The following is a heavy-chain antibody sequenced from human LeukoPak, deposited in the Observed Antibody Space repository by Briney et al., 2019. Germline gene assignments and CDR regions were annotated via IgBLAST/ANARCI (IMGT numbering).Heavy chain of an antibody. J-gene: IGHJ5*02. CDR3: AGDPRGYYYDSSGIT. D-gene: IGHD3-22*01. CDR1: GFTFSSYS. Sequence: GGSLRLSCAASGFTFSSYSMNWVRQAPGKGLEWVSYISSNSSTIYCADSVKGRFTISRDNAKNSLYLQMNSLRAEDTAVYYCAGDPRGYYYDSSGITWGQGTLVTVSS. CDR2: ISSNSSTI. V-gene: IGHV3-48*01.